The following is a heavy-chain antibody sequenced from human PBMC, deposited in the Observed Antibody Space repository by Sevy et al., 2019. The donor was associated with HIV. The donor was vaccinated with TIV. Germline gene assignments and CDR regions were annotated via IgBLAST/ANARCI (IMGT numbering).Heavy chain of an antibody. D-gene: IGHD6-13*01. J-gene: IGHJ3*02. CDR3: AGGRGVDNIADEAAFDI. Sequence: ASVKVSCKASGGTFDTYAITWVRQAPGQGLEWMGGIIPIVGITNYAKKFQGRVTITADKSTDTAYMELSSLRSEDTALQYCAGGRGVDNIADEAAFDIWGQGTMVTVSS. V-gene: IGHV1-69*10. CDR1: GGTFDTYA. CDR2: IIPIVGIT.